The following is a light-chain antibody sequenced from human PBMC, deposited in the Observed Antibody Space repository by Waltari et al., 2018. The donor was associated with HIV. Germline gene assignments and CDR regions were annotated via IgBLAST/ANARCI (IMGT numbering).Light chain of an antibody. CDR1: QHIKTF. Sequence: IQLTPSPSSLSASLGDKVTITSQASQHIKTFLNSYQVRPGKAPRVLVYGVSSLPTGVPSRFTGDGSDSDFTLTINNLQPEDFASYFCQQTYSVSITFGPGTRLEI. J-gene: IGKJ5*01. CDR3: QQTYSVSIT. CDR2: GVS. V-gene: IGKV1-39*01.